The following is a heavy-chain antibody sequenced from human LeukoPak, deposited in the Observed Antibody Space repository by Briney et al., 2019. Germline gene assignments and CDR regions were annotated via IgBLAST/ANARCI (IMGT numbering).Heavy chain of an antibody. V-gene: IGHV3-74*01. CDR2: INSDGSST. D-gene: IGHD5-24*01. J-gene: IGHJ4*02. CDR3: ARVVGDGYNYDY. CDR1: GFTFSSYA. Sequence: GGSLRLSCAASGFTFSSYAMSWVRQAPGKGLVWVSHINSDGSSTSYADSVKGRFTIARDNAKNSLYLQMNSLRAEDTAVYYCARVVGDGYNYDYWGQGTLVTVSS.